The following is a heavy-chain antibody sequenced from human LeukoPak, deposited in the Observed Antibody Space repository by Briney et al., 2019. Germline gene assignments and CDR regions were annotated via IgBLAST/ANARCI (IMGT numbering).Heavy chain of an antibody. CDR3: ARDSIEPSYDAFDI. D-gene: IGHD6-6*01. Sequence: GGSLRLSCAASGFTFSSYSMNWVRQAPGKGLEWVSSISSSSTYINYVDSVKGRFIISRDNAKNSLYLQMNSLRAEDTAMYYCARDSIEPSYDAFDIWGQGTMVTVSS. V-gene: IGHV3-21*01. CDR2: ISSSSTYI. CDR1: GFTFSSYS. J-gene: IGHJ3*02.